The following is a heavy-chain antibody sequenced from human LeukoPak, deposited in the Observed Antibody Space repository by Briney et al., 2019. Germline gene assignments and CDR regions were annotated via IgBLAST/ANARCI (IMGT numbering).Heavy chain of an antibody. CDR3: ARSRLLLDY. J-gene: IGHJ4*02. Sequence: APVNVSCKASGYTFITCYMHWVRQAPGQGLEWMGIINPSGGSTSYAQKFQGRATMTGDTSTSTVYMELSSLRSEDTAVYYCARSRLLLDYWGQGTLVTVSS. V-gene: IGHV1-46*01. D-gene: IGHD2-21*02. CDR2: INPSGGST. CDR1: GYTFITCY.